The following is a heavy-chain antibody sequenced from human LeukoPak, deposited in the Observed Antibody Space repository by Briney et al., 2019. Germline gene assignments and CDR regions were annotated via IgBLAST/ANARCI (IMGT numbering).Heavy chain of an antibody. CDR1: GFTFSSYW. V-gene: IGHV3-7*01. CDR3: ARAKVFDWLSGALYYFDY. J-gene: IGHJ4*02. Sequence: GGSLRLSCAASGFTFSSYWMSRVRQAPGKGLEWVANIKQDGSERYYVDSVKGRFTISRDNAKNSLYLQMNSLRAEDTAVYYCARAKVFDWLSGALYYFDYWGQGTLVTVSS. CDR2: IKQDGSER. D-gene: IGHD3-9*01.